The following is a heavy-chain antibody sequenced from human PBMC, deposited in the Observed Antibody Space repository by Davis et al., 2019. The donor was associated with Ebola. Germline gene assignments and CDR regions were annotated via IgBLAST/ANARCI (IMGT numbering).Heavy chain of an antibody. V-gene: IGHV1-2*06. J-gene: IGHJ6*02. CDR2: INPNSGGT. Sequence: AASVKVSCKASGGTFSSYAISWVRQAPGQGLEWMGRINPNSGGTNYAQKFQGRVTMTRDTSISTAYMELSRLRSDDTAVYYCAREEGRYCSGGSCYYYYGMDVWGQGTTVTVSS. CDR1: GGTFSSYA. CDR3: AREEGRYCSGGSCYYYYGMDV. D-gene: IGHD2-15*01.